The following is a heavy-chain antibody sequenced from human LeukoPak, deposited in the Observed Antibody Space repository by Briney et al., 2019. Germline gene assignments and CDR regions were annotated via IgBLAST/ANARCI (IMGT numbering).Heavy chain of an antibody. CDR1: GFSFSSYA. Sequence: GGSLRLSCAASGFSFSSYAMGWVRQAPGKGLEWVSSISGSGGTTNYADSVKGRFTISRDNSKNTLFLQMNSLRAEDTAVYYCAKDQVYSYGYMDYWGQGTLVTVSS. CDR3: AKDQVYSYGYMDY. D-gene: IGHD5-18*01. CDR2: ISGSGGTT. V-gene: IGHV3-23*01. J-gene: IGHJ4*02.